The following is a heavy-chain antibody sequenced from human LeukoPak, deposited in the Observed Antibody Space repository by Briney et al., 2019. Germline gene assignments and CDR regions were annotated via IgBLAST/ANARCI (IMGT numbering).Heavy chain of an antibody. CDR2: INPSGGST. D-gene: IGHD6-6*01. CDR3: ARVGAARPGYGY. V-gene: IGHV1-46*01. J-gene: IGHJ4*02. Sequence: VASVKVFCKASGCTFTSYYMHWVRQAPGQGLEWMGIINPSGGSTSYAQKFQGRVTMTRDMSTSTVYMELSSLRSEDTAVYYCARVGAARPGYGYWGQGTLVTVSS. CDR1: GCTFTSYY.